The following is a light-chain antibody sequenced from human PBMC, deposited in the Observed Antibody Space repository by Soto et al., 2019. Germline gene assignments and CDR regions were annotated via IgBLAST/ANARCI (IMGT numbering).Light chain of an antibody. CDR3: QQYNSYPVT. J-gene: IGKJ2*01. CDR1: QSISSW. Sequence: DIQMTQSPSTLSSSVGDRVTITCRASQSISSWLAWYQQKPGKAPKLLIYKASSLESGVPSRFSGSGSGREFTLTISSMQADDFATYYCQQYNSYPVTFGQGTKLEIK. CDR2: KAS. V-gene: IGKV1-5*03.